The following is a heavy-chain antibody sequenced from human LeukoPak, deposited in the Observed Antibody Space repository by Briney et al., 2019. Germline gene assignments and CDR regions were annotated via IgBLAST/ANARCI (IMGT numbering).Heavy chain of an antibody. CDR1: GGTFSSYA. D-gene: IGHD3-22*01. CDR3: ARGTYYYDSSGYYPDFDY. J-gene: IGHJ4*02. V-gene: IGHV1-8*02. CDR2: MNPNSGNT. Sequence: ASVKVSCKASGGTFSSYAISWVRQATGQGLEWMGWMNPNSGNTGYAQKFQGRVTMTRNTSISTAYMELSSLRSEDTAVYYCARGTYYYDSSGYYPDFDYWGQGTLVTVSS.